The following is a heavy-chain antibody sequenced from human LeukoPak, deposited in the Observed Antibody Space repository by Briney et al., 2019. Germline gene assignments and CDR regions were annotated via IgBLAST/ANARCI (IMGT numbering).Heavy chain of an antibody. CDR3: ARVHVNSGYYFGDAFDF. CDR2: IYYSGST. CDR1: GGSISSSSYY. D-gene: IGHD3-22*01. V-gene: IGHV4-39*07. Sequence: TSETLSLTCTVSGGSISSSSYYWGWIRQPPGKGLEWIGSIYYSGSTNYTPSLKSRVTISVDKSKNQFSLKLSSVTAADTAVYYCARVHVNSGYYFGDAFDFWGQGTMVTVSS. J-gene: IGHJ3*01.